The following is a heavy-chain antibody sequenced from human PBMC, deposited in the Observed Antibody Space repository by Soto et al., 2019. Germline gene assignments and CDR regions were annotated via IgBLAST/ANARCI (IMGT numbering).Heavy chain of an antibody. CDR2: ISYDGSNK. D-gene: IGHD3-22*01. Sequence: GGSLRLSCAASGFTFSSYAMHWVRQAPGKGLAWVAVISYDGSNKYYADSVKGRFTISRDTSKNTLYLQMNSLRAEATVLYYGTSTARDLDNAFDIWGQGTMVTVSS. V-gene: IGHV3-30*04. J-gene: IGHJ3*02. CDR3: TSTARDLDNAFDI. CDR1: GFTFSSYA.